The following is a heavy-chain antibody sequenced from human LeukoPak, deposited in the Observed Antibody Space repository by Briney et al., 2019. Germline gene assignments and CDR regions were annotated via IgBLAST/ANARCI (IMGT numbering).Heavy chain of an antibody. Sequence: PSETLSLTCTVPGGSIGTYYWSWIRQPPGKGLEWIGYIYYSGSTNYNPSLKSRVTILMDTSKNQFSLKLSSVTAADTAVYYCARDRSGLYDGFDIWGQGTMVTVSS. D-gene: IGHD5-12*01. V-gene: IGHV4-59*01. CDR2: IYYSGST. J-gene: IGHJ3*02. CDR1: GGSIGTYY. CDR3: ARDRSGLYDGFDI.